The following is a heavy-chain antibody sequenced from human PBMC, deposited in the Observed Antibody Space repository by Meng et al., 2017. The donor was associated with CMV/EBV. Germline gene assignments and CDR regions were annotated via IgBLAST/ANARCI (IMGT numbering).Heavy chain of an antibody. J-gene: IGHJ4*02. CDR1: GFPFRSSW. CDR3: ARGEGAGDY. V-gene: IGHV3-74*01. CDR2: INSDGRSP. Sequence: LSCAASGFPFRSSWMHWVRQAPGKGLVWVSRINSDGRSPSYADSVKGRFTISRDNAKNTLYLQMNSLRAEDTAVYYCARGEGAGDYWGQGTLVTVSS. D-gene: IGHD1-26*01.